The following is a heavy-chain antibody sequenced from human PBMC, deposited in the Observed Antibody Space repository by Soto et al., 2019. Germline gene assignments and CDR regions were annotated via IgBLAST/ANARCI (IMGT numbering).Heavy chain of an antibody. D-gene: IGHD3-16*02. J-gene: IGHJ4*02. CDR2: IYYSWST. Sequence: QVQLQESGPGLVKPSETLSLTCTVSGGSISSYYWSWIRQPPGKGLAWIGYIYYSWSTNYNPSLENCVTMSIDPFNTQFPLQMSHVTAAHTAGYYCASSNFWGSYRFTHHFEYLGQGTLVTLSS. CDR1: GGSISSYY. V-gene: IGHV4-59*01. CDR3: ASSNFWGSYRFTHHFEY.